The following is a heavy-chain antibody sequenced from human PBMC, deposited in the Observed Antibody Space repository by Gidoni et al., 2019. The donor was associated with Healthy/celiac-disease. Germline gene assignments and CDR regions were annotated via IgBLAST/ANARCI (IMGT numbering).Heavy chain of an antibody. V-gene: IGHV4-39*01. D-gene: IGHD3-10*01. CDR3: ARPVEIRGRMTMVQGVIPDAFDI. J-gene: IGHJ3*02. Sequence: LQMQESGPGLVKPSETLSITCTVYGGSISSSSYYWGWIRQPPGKGLEWIGSIYYSGSTYYNPSLKSRVTISVDTSKNQFSLKLSSVTAADTAEYYCARPVEIRGRMTMVQGVIPDAFDIWGQGTMVTVSS. CDR1: GGSISSSSYY. CDR2: IYYSGST.